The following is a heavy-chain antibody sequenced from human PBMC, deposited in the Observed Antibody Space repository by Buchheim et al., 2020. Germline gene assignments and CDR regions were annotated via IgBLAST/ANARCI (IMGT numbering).Heavy chain of an antibody. J-gene: IGHJ5*02. D-gene: IGHD6-19*01. CDR3: ARGVSPVGSGWYTNWFDP. Sequence: VKKPGASVKVSCKASGYTFTSYAMHWVRQAPGQRPEWMGWINAGNGNTKYSQKFQGRGTITRDTSASTAYMELSSLRSEDTAVYYWARGVSPVGSGWYTNWFDPWGQGTL. CDR2: INAGNGNT. V-gene: IGHV1-3*01. CDR1: GYTFTSYA.